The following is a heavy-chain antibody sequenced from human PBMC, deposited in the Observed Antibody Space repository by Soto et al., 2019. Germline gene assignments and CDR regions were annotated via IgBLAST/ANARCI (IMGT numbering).Heavy chain of an antibody. CDR1: SGPSSSHN. V-gene: IGHV4-59*08. D-gene: IGHD1-26*01. Sequence: QVHVQQSGPGLVKPSETLSLSCTVSSGPSSSHNWGWIRQPPGRGLEWIGYVYYTGGTSYNPSLKPPVPVSAAPYTRPISPTLGSVTAAGPAVYYCVGQGIDYRHGLGDVWGQGTTVSVSS. J-gene: IGHJ6*02. CDR3: VGQGIDYRHGLGDV. CDR2: VYYTGGT.